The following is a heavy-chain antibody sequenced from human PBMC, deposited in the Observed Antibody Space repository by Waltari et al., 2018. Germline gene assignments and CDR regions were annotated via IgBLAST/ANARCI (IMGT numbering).Heavy chain of an antibody. CDR1: GDSVPSHSAA. CDR3: ARVGIPVAGWVYGMDV. Sequence: QVQLQQSGPGLVKPSQTLSLTCAIPGDSVPSHSAASNWTRQSPSRGLEWLGRTYYRSKWYSEYAVSVKSRIAITPDTSKNQFSLQLNSVTPEDTAVYYCARVGIPVAGWVYGMDVWGQGTTVTVSS. CDR2: TYYRSKWYS. V-gene: IGHV6-1*01. J-gene: IGHJ6*02. D-gene: IGHD6-19*01.